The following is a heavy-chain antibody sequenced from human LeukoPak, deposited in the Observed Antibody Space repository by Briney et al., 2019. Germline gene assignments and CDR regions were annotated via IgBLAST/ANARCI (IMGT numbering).Heavy chain of an antibody. CDR3: ATATGDYEVFDY. V-gene: IGHV1-69-2*01. CDR1: GYTFTDYY. D-gene: IGHD7-27*01. CDR2: VDPEDGET. J-gene: IGHJ4*02. Sequence: PGASVKISCKASGYTFTDYYMHWVQQAPGKGLEWMGRVDPEDGETIYAEKFQGRVTMTADTSTDTAYMELSSLRSEDTAVYYCATATGDYEVFDYWGQGTLVTVSS.